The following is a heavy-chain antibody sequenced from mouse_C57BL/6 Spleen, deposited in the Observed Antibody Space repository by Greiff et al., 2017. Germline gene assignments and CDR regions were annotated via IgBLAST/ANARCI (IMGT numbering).Heavy chain of an antibody. Sequence: QVQLVESGPELVKPGASVKISCKASGYAFSSSWMNWVKQRPGKGLEWIGRIYPGDGDTNYNGKFKGKATLTADKSSSTAYMQLSSLTSEDSAVYFCAREKGYASYYFDYWGQGTTLTVSS. J-gene: IGHJ2*01. V-gene: IGHV1-82*01. CDR1: GYAFSSSW. D-gene: IGHD3-2*02. CDR3: AREKGYASYYFDY. CDR2: IYPGDGDT.